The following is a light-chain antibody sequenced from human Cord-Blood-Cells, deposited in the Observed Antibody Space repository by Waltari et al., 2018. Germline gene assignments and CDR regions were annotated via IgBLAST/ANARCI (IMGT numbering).Light chain of an antibody. Sequence: DIQMPQSPSSVSASVGDRVTITCQASQDISNYLNWYQQKPGKAPKLLIYDASNLETGVPSRFSGSGSGTDFTFTISSLQPEDIATYYCQQYDNLPFGGGTKVEIK. CDR3: QQYDNLP. V-gene: IGKV1-33*01. J-gene: IGKJ4*01. CDR1: QDISNY. CDR2: DAS.